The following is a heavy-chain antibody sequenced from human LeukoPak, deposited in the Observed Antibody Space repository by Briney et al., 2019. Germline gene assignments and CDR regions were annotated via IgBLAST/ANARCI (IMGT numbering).Heavy chain of an antibody. J-gene: IGHJ4*02. CDR1: GGSFSGYY. V-gene: IGHV4-34*01. D-gene: IGHD1-26*01. CDR3: ARHPWSGSHTEFDY. CDR2: INHFGRT. Sequence: PSETLSLTCAVYGGSFSGYYWNWIRQPLGKGLEWIGEINHFGRTKYNPSLKSRVTISVDTSKNQFSLKLSSVTAADTAVYYCARHPWSGSHTEFDYWGQGTLVTVSS.